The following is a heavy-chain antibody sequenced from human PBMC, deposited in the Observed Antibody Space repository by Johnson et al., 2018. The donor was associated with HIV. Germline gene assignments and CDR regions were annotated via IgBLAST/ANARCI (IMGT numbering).Heavy chain of an antibody. V-gene: IGHV3-30*18. CDR1: GFTFSSYA. D-gene: IGHD5-12*01. Sequence: QVQLVESGGGLVKPGGSLRLSCAASGFTFSSYAMHWVRQAPGKGLEWVAIISYDGSNKYYADSVKGRFTISRDNYKNTLYLQMNSLRAEDTAVYYCAKDRILSGYGPGAFDIWGQGTMVTVSS. CDR2: ISYDGSNK. J-gene: IGHJ3*02. CDR3: AKDRILSGYGPGAFDI.